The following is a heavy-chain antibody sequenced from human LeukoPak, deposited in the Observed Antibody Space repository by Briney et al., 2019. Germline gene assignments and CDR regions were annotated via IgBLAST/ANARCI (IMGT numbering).Heavy chain of an antibody. Sequence: SETLSLTCAVYGGSFSGYYWSWIRQPPGKGLEWIGEINHSGSTNYNPSLKSRVTISVDTSKNQFSLKLSSVTAADTAMYYCATSGTPNYYYYYGMDVWGQGTTVTVSS. CDR1: GGSFSGYY. CDR2: INHSGST. V-gene: IGHV4-34*01. J-gene: IGHJ6*02. CDR3: ATSGTPNYYYYYGMDV.